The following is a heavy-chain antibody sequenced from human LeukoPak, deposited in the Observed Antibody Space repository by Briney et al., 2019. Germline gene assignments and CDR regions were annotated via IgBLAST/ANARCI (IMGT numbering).Heavy chain of an antibody. D-gene: IGHD3-9*01. CDR2: VYPTRST. CDR1: AGSISGYY. CDR3: ARRNILTEGEAFDI. Sequence: SETRSLTSTASAGSISGYYWTWIRQPPGKGLEWIGFVYPTRSTNYNPSHESRLPISFDTSKNQYSLKLNSVTAADTAVYFCARRNILTEGEAFDIWGQGTMVSVSS. J-gene: IGHJ3*02. V-gene: IGHV4-59*08.